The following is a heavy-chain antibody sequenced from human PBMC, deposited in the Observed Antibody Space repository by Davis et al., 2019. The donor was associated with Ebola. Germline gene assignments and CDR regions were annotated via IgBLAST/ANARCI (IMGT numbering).Heavy chain of an antibody. CDR3: AREQWLATDDAFDI. V-gene: IGHV3-48*01. CDR2: ISSSSSTI. CDR1: GFTFSSYG. D-gene: IGHD6-19*01. Sequence: PGGSLRLSCAASGFTFSSYGMHWVRQAPGKGLEWVSYISSSSSTIYYADSVRGRFTISRDNSKNTLYLQMNSLRAEDTAVYYCAREQWLATDDAFDIWGQGTMVTVSS. J-gene: IGHJ3*02.